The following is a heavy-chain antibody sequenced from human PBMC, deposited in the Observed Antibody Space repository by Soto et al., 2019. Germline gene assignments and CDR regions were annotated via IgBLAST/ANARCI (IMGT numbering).Heavy chain of an antibody. CDR3: AKPGYCSTTSCFGGFDS. D-gene: IGHD2-2*01. CDR2: ISGSGGST. CDR1: EFTFISHA. V-gene: IGHV3-23*01. J-gene: IGHJ4*02. Sequence: VPLRLSCAVSEFTFISHAIRWGRQTPRKGLEWVSAISGSGGSTYYADSVKGRFTISRDNSKNTLYVQMNSLRAEDTAVYYCAKPGYCSTTSCFGGFDSWGQGTLVTVS.